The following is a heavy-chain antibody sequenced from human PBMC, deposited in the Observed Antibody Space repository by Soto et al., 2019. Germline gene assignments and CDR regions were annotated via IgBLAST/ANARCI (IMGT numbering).Heavy chain of an antibody. Sequence: QVQLVQSGAEVKKPGSSVKVSCKASGGTFSSYAISWVRQAPGQGLEWMGGIIPIFGTANYAQKFQGRVTITADESTSTAYMALSSLRSEDTAVYYCARTGYCSGGSCYSGFDYWGQGTLVTVSS. V-gene: IGHV1-69*01. D-gene: IGHD2-15*01. CDR3: ARTGYCSGGSCYSGFDY. CDR2: IIPIFGTA. CDR1: GGTFSSYA. J-gene: IGHJ4*02.